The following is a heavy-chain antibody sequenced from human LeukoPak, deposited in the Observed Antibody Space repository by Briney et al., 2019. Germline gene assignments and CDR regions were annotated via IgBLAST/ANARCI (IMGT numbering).Heavy chain of an antibody. V-gene: IGHV3-64*01. Sequence: GGSLRLSCAASGFTFSSYAMHWVRQAPGKGLEYVSAISSNGGSTYYANSVKGRFTISRDNAKNSLYLQMNTLRAEDTAVYYCARDIRQWGDAFDIWGQGTMVTVSS. D-gene: IGHD1-26*01. CDR3: ARDIRQWGDAFDI. CDR2: ISSNGGST. CDR1: GFTFSSYA. J-gene: IGHJ3*02.